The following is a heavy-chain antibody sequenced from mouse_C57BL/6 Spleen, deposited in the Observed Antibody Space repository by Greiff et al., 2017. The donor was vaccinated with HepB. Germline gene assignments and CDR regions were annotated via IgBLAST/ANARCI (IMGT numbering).Heavy chain of an antibody. D-gene: IGHD1-2*01. CDR2: IWSGGST. Sequence: VQGVESGPGLVQPSQSLSITCTVSGFSLTSYGVHWVRQSPGKGLEWLGVIWSGGSTDYNAAFISRLSISKDNSKSQVFFKMNSLQADDTAIYYCARNWISTAYAMDYWGQGTSVTVSS. CDR1: GFSLTSYG. J-gene: IGHJ4*01. V-gene: IGHV2-2*01. CDR3: ARNWISTAYAMDY.